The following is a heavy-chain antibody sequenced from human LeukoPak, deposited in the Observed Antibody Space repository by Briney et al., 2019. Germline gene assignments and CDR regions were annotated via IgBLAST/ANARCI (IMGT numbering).Heavy chain of an antibody. Sequence: PSETLSLTCTVSGVSISSYYWSWIRQPPGKGLEWIGRIHTSGSTNYNPSLKSRVTMSVDTSKNQFSLKLSSVTAADTAVYYCARTGYYYDSSGYYYTDYWGQGTLVTVSS. CDR1: GVSISSYY. J-gene: IGHJ4*02. V-gene: IGHV4-4*07. CDR3: ARTGYYYDSSGYYYTDY. D-gene: IGHD3-22*01. CDR2: IHTSGST.